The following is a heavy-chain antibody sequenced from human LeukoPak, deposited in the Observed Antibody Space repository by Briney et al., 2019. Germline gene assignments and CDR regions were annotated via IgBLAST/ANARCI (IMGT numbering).Heavy chain of an antibody. V-gene: IGHV4-34*01. J-gene: IGHJ4*02. CDR1: GGSFSGYY. CDR2: INHSGST. D-gene: IGHD3-3*01. CDR3: ARAFLAGYDFWSGYSALFDY. Sequence: DPSETLSLTCAVYGGSFSGYYWSWIRQPPGKGLEWIGEINHSGSTNYNPSLKSRVTISVDTSKNQFSLKLSSVTAADTAVYYCARAFLAGYDFWSGYSALFDYWGQGTLVTVSS.